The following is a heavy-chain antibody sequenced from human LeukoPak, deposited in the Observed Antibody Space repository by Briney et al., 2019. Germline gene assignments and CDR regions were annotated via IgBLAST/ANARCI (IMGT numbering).Heavy chain of an antibody. CDR2: IKQDGSEK. D-gene: IGHD5-18*01. V-gene: IGHV3-7*01. Sequence: GGSLRLSCAASGFTFSSYAMHWGRQAPAKGLEWVANIKQDGSEKYYVDSVKGRFTISRDNAKNSLYLQMNSLRAEDTAVYYCAKGWDVDTAIAYWGEGALVTVSS. J-gene: IGHJ4*02. CDR1: GFTFSSYA. CDR3: AKGWDVDTAIAY.